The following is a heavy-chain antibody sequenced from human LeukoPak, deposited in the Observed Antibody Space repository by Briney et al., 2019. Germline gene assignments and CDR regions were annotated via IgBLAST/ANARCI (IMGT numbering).Heavy chain of an antibody. CDR3: AKDALRLCSSTSCYL. CDR1: GFTFSSYA. D-gene: IGHD2-2*01. Sequence: GGSLRLSCAASGFTFSSYAMSWVRQAPGKGLEWVSAISGSGGSTYYADSVKGRFTISRDNSKNTLYLQMNSLRAEDTAIYYCAKDALRLCSSTSCYLWDQGTLVTVSS. CDR2: ISGSGGST. J-gene: IGHJ4*02. V-gene: IGHV3-23*01.